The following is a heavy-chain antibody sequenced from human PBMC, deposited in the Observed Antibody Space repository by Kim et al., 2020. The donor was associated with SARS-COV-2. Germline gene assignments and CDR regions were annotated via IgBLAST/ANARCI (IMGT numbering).Heavy chain of an antibody. Sequence: SETLSLTCTVSGGSISSYYWSWIRQPPGKGLEWIGYIYYSGSTNYNPSLKSRVTISVDTSKNQFSLKLSSVTAADTAVYYCARDLGGMDVWGQGTTVTVSS. CDR3: ARDLGGMDV. CDR2: IYYSGST. J-gene: IGHJ6*02. CDR1: GGSISSYY. D-gene: IGHD3-16*01. V-gene: IGHV4-59*13.